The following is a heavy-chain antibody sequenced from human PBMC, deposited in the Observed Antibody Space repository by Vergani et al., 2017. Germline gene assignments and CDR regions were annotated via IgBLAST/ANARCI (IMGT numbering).Heavy chain of an antibody. V-gene: IGHV4-31*03. Sequence: QVQLQESGPGLVKPSQTLSLTCSVSGDSISSGVYYWNWIRQHHGKGLEWIGYIYSTGSTHHNPSLRRRINMSVDTYKNQFSLKLNSVTAADTAMYYCARMGGYDEGDAFRIGYFDSWGPGSLVTVSS. CDR2: IYSTGST. CDR3: ARMGGYDEGDAFRIGYFDS. CDR1: GDSISSGVYY. D-gene: IGHD3-22*01. J-gene: IGHJ4*02.